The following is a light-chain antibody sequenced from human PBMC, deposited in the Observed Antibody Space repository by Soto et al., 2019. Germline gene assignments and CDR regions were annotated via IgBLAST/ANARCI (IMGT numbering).Light chain of an antibody. CDR1: QRVSSTY. CDR3: KLYGSSHPKYT. Sequence: EMVLTQSPGTLSLSPGERATLACRAMQRVSSTYLAWYHQKPGQPPSLLIYGPSSRATSIPDRFSGSGSGTDVALNISTLKHEDLAVYYCKLYGSSHPKYTFGQGTKLQIK. J-gene: IGKJ2*01. CDR2: GPS. V-gene: IGKV3-20*01.